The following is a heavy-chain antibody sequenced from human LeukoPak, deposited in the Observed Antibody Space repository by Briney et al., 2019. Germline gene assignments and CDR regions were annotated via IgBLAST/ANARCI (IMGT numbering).Heavy chain of an antibody. V-gene: IGHV3-15*01. J-gene: IGHJ4*02. CDR2: IKSKTDDGTA. Sequence: GGSLRLSCAASGLTFRNAWMSWVRQAPGKGLEWVGRIKSKTDDGTAEYAVLVKGRFTISRDDSKNTLLLEMNSLKTEDTAAYYCTTYSSVSLHSDYWGQGTLVTVSS. CDR1: GLTFRNAW. CDR3: TTYSSVSLHSDY. D-gene: IGHD6-25*01.